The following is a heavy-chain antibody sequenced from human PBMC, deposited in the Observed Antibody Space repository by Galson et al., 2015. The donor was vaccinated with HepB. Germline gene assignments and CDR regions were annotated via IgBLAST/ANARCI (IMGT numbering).Heavy chain of an antibody. Sequence: SLRLSCAASGFRFNGYAMHWVRQAPGKGLEWVAVISYDGSNKYYADSVKGRFTISRDNSKNMLYMQMDSLRPEDTAVYYCAREKYFRILYYDYWGQGTLVTVSS. D-gene: IGHD2-15*01. CDR1: GFRFNGYA. J-gene: IGHJ4*02. CDR2: ISYDGSNK. V-gene: IGHV3-30-3*01. CDR3: AREKYFRILYYDY.